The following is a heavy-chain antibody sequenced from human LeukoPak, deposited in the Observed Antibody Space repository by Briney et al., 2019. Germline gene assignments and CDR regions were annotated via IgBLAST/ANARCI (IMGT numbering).Heavy chain of an antibody. D-gene: IGHD6-13*01. CDR2: IWYDGSNK. J-gene: IGHJ4*02. V-gene: IGHV3-33*01. Sequence: GGSLRLSCAASGFTFSSYGMHWVRQAPGKGLEWVAVIWYDGSNKYYAGSVKGRFTISRDNSKNTLYLQMNSLRAEDTAVYYCARAGGGSSFIGGTDIDYWGQGTLVTVSS. CDR1: GFTFSSYG. CDR3: ARAGGGSSFIGGTDIDY.